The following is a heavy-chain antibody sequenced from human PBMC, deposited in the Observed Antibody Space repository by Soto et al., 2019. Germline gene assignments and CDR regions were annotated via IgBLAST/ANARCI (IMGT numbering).Heavy chain of an antibody. Sequence: EVQLLESGGGLVQPGGSLRLSCAASGFTFSSYAMSWVRQAPGKGLEWVSAISGSGGSTYYADSVKGRFTISRDNSKNTLYLQMNSLRAEDTAVYYCAKDGCGGSCGRGFYYYGMDVWGQGTTVTVSS. J-gene: IGHJ6*02. CDR3: AKDGCGGSCGRGFYYYGMDV. D-gene: IGHD2-2*01. CDR1: GFTFSSYA. CDR2: ISGSGGST. V-gene: IGHV3-23*01.